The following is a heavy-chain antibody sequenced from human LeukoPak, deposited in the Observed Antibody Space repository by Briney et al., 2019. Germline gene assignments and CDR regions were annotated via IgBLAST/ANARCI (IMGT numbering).Heavy chain of an antibody. V-gene: IGHV3-48*03. J-gene: IGHJ6*04. D-gene: IGHD3-10*02. Sequence: GGSLRLSCATSGFTFSSYEMHWVRQAPGKGLEWVSYISSSGSTIYYADSVKGRFTISRDNAKNSLYLQMNSLRAEDTAVYYCAELGITMIGGVWGKGTTVTISS. CDR2: ISSSGSTI. CDR3: AELGITMIGGV. CDR1: GFTFSSYE.